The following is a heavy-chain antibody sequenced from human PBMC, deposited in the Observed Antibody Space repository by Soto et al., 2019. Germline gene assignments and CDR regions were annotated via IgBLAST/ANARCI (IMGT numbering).Heavy chain of an antibody. Sequence: PGGSLRLSCAASGLTFNKYVVTWVRQAPGKGLEWVSAISGSGVSTFYTDSVKGRFTISRDNSKNTLYLQMNNLRAEDTAVYYCAKGGSGYSSAFDYWGQGTQVTVSS. V-gene: IGHV3-23*01. D-gene: IGHD3-22*01. CDR2: ISGSGVST. J-gene: IGHJ4*02. CDR1: GLTFNKYV. CDR3: AKGGSGYSSAFDY.